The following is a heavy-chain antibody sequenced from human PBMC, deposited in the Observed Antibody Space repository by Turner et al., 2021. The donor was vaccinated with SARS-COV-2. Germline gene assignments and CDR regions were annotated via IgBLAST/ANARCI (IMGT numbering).Heavy chain of an antibody. J-gene: IGHJ4*02. D-gene: IGHD2-15*01. CDR1: GFTFSIYW. Sequence: EVQLVESGGGLVQPGGSLSLPCAASGFTFSIYWMHWVRQAPGKGLVWVPRINSDGSSTSYADSVKSRFTISRDNAKNTLYLQMNSLRAEDTAVYYCARDVVTATPGLDYWGQGTLVTVSS. CDR2: INSDGSST. V-gene: IGHV3-74*01. CDR3: ARDVVTATPGLDY.